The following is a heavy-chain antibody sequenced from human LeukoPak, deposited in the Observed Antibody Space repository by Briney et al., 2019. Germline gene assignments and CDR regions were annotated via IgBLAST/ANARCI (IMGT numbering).Heavy chain of an antibody. CDR1: GFTVSSNY. CDR3: AKKGYYDGSGYYMYYFDH. J-gene: IGHJ4*02. Sequence: GGSLRLSCAASGFTVSSNYMSWVRQAPGKGLEWVSLIYSGGSTYYADSVKGRFTISRDNSKNTLYLQMNSLRAEDTAVYYCAKKGYYDGSGYYMYYFDHWGQGTLVTVSS. CDR2: IYSGGST. V-gene: IGHV3-53*01. D-gene: IGHD3-22*01.